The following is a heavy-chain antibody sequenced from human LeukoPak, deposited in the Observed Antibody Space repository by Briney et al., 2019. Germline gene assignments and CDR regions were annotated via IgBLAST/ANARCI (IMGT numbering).Heavy chain of an antibody. J-gene: IGHJ6*03. D-gene: IGHD2-15*01. CDR1: GYSFTSYW. CDR3: ARPFCSGGSCYSGDMDV. CDR2: IYPGDSDT. V-gene: IGHV5-51*01. Sequence: GESLKISCKGSGYSFTSYWIGWVRQMPGKGLEWMGIIYPGDSDTSYSPSFQGQVTISADKSISTAYLQWSSLKASDTAMYYCARPFCSGGSCYSGDMDVCGKGTTVTVSS.